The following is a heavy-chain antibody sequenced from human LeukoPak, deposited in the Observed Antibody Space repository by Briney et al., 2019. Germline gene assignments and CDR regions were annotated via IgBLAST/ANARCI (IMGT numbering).Heavy chain of an antibody. CDR2: INPNSGDT. V-gene: IGHV1-2*02. D-gene: IGHD3-16*01. CDR1: GYSFTGYF. Sequence: ASVKVSCKASGYSFTGYFMQWVRQAPGQGLEWMGWINPNSGDTNYAQKFQGRVTVTRDTSISTAYMELSRLRSDDAAVYYCARRFYYAMDVWGQGTTVTVSS. CDR3: ARRFYYAMDV. J-gene: IGHJ6*02.